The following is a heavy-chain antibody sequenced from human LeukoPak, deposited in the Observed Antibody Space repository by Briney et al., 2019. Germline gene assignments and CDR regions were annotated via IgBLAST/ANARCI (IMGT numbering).Heavy chain of an antibody. Sequence: PGGSLRLSCAASGFTVSGSYMHWIRQPPGKGLQWVSLIYTGGTAYYADSVKGRFTISRDDSKNTLYLQMNSLRADDTAMYFCARRAGYASGWKSDYFDLWGQGTLVTVSS. J-gene: IGHJ4*02. D-gene: IGHD6-19*01. V-gene: IGHV3-53*01. CDR3: ARRAGYASGWKSDYFDL. CDR1: GFTVSGSY. CDR2: IYTGGTA.